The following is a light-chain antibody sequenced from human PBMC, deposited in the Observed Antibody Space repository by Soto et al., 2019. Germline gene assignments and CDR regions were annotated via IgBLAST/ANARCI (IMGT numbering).Light chain of an antibody. CDR2: AAS. CDR1: QTITTS. V-gene: IGKV1-39*01. CDR3: QQNYSLPIT. Sequence: DIQIPHSPSSLSASVGALVTITCLTSQTITTSLNWYRQKPGKAPDLLIYAASSLQSGIPSRFGGRGSGTDFTLTITGLQPEDFATYYCQQNYSLPITFGQGTRLEIK. J-gene: IGKJ5*01.